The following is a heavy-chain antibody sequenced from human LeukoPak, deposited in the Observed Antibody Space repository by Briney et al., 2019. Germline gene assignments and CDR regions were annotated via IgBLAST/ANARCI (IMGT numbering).Heavy chain of an antibody. D-gene: IGHD3-9*01. CDR2: FDPEDGET. Sequence: ASVKVSCKVSGYTLTELSMHWVRQAPGKGLEWMGGFDPEDGETIYAQKFQGRVTMTEDTSTDTAYMELSSLRSEDTAVYYCATGARYGHYYYYYGMDVWGQGTTVTVSS. CDR1: GYTLTELS. CDR3: ATGARYGHYYYYYGMDV. J-gene: IGHJ6*02. V-gene: IGHV1-24*01.